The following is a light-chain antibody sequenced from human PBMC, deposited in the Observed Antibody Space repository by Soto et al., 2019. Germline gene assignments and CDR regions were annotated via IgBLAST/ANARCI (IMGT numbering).Light chain of an antibody. J-gene: IGKJ1*01. CDR2: DPS. CDR1: RSVSSN. Sequence: EIVMTQSPATLSVSPGERATLSCRASRSVSSNLAWYQQKRGQAPRLLIYDPSTRVTGIPARFSGGGSGTEFTLTISSLQSEDFAVYYCQQYNNWPGTFGQGTKVEIK. V-gene: IGKV3-15*01. CDR3: QQYNNWPGT.